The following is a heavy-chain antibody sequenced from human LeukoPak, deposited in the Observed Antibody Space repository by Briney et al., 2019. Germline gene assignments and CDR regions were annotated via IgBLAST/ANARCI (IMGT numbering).Heavy chain of an antibody. CDR3: ARSPVPAAILYDYYYYMDV. CDR2: IYTSGST. CDR1: SGSISSRSNY. D-gene: IGHD2-2*02. V-gene: IGHV4-39*07. J-gene: IGHJ6*03. Sequence: SETLSLTCTVSSGSISSRSNYWGWIRQPPGKALEWIGRIYTSGSTNYNPSLKSRVTMSVDTSKNQFSLKLSSVTAADTAVYCCARSPVPAAILYDYYYYMDVWGKGTTVTVSS.